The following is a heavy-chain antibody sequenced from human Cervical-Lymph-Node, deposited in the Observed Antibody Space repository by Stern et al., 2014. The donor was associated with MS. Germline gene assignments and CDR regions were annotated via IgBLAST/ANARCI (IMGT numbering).Heavy chain of an antibody. D-gene: IGHD4-17*01. CDR3: ANPLPYAN. V-gene: IGHV1-46*03. J-gene: IGHJ1*01. CDR1: GDTFPSYP. CDR2: VNPTVGRT. Sequence: VQLVESGSEVRKPGASVKVSCKASGDTFPSYPIHWLRQAPGQQPVWMGIVNPTVGRTTYAQTLQGRVTMTRDTSTRTVYMELSSLRVEDTAMYFCANPLPYANWGQGTRVTVSS.